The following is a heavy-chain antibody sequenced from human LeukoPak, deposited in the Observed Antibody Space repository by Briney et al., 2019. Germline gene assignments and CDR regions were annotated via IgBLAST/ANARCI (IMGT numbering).Heavy chain of an antibody. CDR2: ISSSSSYI. D-gene: IGHD2-2*02. CDR1: GFTFSSYS. CDR3: ARKFVYCSSTSCYTSGDYYYYYMDV. V-gene: IGHV3-21*01. Sequence: GGSLRLSCAASGFTFSSYSMNWVRQAPGKGLEWVSSISSSSSYIYYADSVKGRFTISRDNAKNSLYLQMNSLRAEDTAVYYCARKFVYCSSTSCYTSGDYYYYYMDVWGKGTTVTVSS. J-gene: IGHJ6*03.